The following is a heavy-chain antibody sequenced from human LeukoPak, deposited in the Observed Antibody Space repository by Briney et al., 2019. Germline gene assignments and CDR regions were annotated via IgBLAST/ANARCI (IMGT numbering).Heavy chain of an antibody. CDR2: ISSSSSYI. CDR3: ARGGGYQLPPAEWYFDL. CDR1: GFTFSSYS. D-gene: IGHD2-2*01. Sequence: PGGSLRLSCAASGFTFSSYSMNWVRQAPGKGLEWVSSISSSSSYIYYADSVKGRFTISRDNAKNSLYLQMNSLRAEDTAVYYCARGGGYQLPPAEWYFDLCGRGTLVTVSS. J-gene: IGHJ2*01. V-gene: IGHV3-21*01.